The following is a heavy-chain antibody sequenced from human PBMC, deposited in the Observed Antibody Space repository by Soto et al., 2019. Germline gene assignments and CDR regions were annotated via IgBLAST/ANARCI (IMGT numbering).Heavy chain of an antibody. J-gene: IGHJ6*03. CDR1: GGSFSGYY. D-gene: IGHD3-10*01. V-gene: IGHV3-23*01. CDR3: PKVPLMVRVPNRYYYYYDMDV. Sequence: LSLTCAVYGGSFSGYYWSWIRRPPGKGLEWVSAISGSGGRTYYADSVKGRFTISRDNSKNTLYLQMNSLSAEDTAVYYCPKVPLMVRVPNRYYYYYDMDVWGTGYTVTV. CDR2: ISGSGGRT.